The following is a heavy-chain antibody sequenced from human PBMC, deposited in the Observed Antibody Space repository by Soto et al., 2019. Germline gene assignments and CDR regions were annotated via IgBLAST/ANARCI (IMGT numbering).Heavy chain of an antibody. CDR1: GYTFNTYD. J-gene: IGHJ6*02. V-gene: IGHV1-8*01. CDR3: PRSGPTGYYSTRYYGMDV. Sequence: QEQLVQSGAEVKKPGASVKISCKASGYTFNTYDIKWMRQATGQGLEWMGWMNPESGSAGFAQSFQGRITLAGNTSMNTVYMEVRSLTNEDTAVYFCPRSGPTGYYSTRYYGMDVWGPGTTVTVSS. CDR2: MNPESGSA. D-gene: IGHD3-9*01.